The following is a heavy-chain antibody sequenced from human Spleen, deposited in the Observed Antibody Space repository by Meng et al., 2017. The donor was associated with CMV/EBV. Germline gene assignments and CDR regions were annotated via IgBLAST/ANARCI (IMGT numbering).Heavy chain of an antibody. J-gene: IGHJ5*02. D-gene: IGHD2-21*02. CDR3: TTLRFETPLTTAPANNWFDP. CDR1: GFTFDDYA. V-gene: IGHV5-51*01. CDR2: IFPRDSDT. Sequence: GESLKISCAASGFTFDDYAMHWVRQAPGKGLEWVGNIFPRDSDTRYSPSFQGHVTISADKSVSTAYLQWSSLNVSDTAIYYCTTLRFETPLTTAPANNWFDPWGPGTLVTVSS.